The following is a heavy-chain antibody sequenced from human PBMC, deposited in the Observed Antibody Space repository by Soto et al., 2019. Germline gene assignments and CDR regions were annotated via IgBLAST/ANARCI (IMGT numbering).Heavy chain of an antibody. CDR3: AKAHPDYGDYENYFDY. CDR1: GFTFSSYG. D-gene: IGHD4-17*01. CDR2: ISYDGSNK. J-gene: IGHJ4*02. Sequence: GGSLRLSCAASGFTFSSYGMHWVRQAPGKGLEWVAVISYDGSNKYYADSVKGRFTISRDNSKNTLYLQMNSLRAEDTAVYYCAKAHPDYGDYENYFDYWGQGTLVTVSS. V-gene: IGHV3-30*18.